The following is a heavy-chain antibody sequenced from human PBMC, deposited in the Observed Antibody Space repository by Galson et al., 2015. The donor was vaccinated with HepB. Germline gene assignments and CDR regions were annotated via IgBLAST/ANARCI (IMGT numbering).Heavy chain of an antibody. CDR3: ARGRYYGSGADI. CDR2: INHSGST. Sequence: PSLTCAVYGGSFSGYYWSWIRQPPGKGLEWIGEINHSGSTNYNPSLKSRVTISVDTSKNQFSLKLSSVTAADTAVYYCARGRYYGSGADIWGQGTMVTVSS. D-gene: IGHD3-10*01. CDR1: GGSFSGYY. J-gene: IGHJ3*02. V-gene: IGHV4-34*01.